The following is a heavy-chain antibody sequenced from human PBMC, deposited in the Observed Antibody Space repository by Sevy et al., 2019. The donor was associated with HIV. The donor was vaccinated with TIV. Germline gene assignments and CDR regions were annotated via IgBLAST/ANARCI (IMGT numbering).Heavy chain of an antibody. CDR1: GFAFSTHA. V-gene: IGHV3-30-3*01. CDR2: ISYDGTNK. D-gene: IGHD2-8*02. Sequence: GGSLRLSCVASGFAFSTHAMHWVRQAPDKGLEWVAVISYDGTNKNYADSVKDRLTISRDNGKNTLYLQMNSLRADDTAVYYCARGCTGWDLHLDYWGQGTLVTVSS. J-gene: IGHJ4*02. CDR3: ARGCTGWDLHLDY.